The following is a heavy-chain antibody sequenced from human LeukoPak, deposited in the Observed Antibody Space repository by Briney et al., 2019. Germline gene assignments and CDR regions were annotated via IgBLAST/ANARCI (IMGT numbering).Heavy chain of an antibody. CDR2: IYPGDSDT. V-gene: IGHV5-51*01. D-gene: IGHD6-13*01. CDR3: ASGRRSSSPDFDY. Sequence: GESLKISCKGSGYIFTTYWIGWVRQMPGKGLEWMGIIYPGDSDTRYSPSFQGQVTISADKSISTAYLQWSSLKASDTAMYYCASGRRSSSPDFDYWGQGTLVTVSS. CDR1: GYIFTTYW. J-gene: IGHJ4*02.